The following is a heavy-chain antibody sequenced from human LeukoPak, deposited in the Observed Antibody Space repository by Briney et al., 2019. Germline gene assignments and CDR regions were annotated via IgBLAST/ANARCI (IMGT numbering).Heavy chain of an antibody. CDR3: ARRESCYRIDY. J-gene: IGHJ4*02. V-gene: IGHV4-39*01. CDR1: GGSISSSSYY. CDR2: IYYSGST. Sequence: PSETLSLTCTVSGGSISSSSYYWGWIRRPPGKGLEWIGSIYYSGSTYYNPSPKSRFTISVDTSKNQFSQKLSSVTAADTAVYYCARRESCYRIDYWGQGTLVTVSS. D-gene: IGHD5-18*01.